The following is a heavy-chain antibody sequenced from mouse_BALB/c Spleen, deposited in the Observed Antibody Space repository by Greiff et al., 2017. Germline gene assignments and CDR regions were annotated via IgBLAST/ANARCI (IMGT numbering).Heavy chain of an antibody. CDR2: ISTYYGDA. V-gene: IGHV1S137*01. Sequence: QVQLQQSGAELVRPGVSVKISCKGSGYTFTDYAMHWVKQSHAKSLEWIGVISTYYGDASYNQKFKGKATMTVDKSSSTAYMELARLTSEDSAIYYCARDYGSSSEGDYWGQGTSVTVSS. J-gene: IGHJ4*01. D-gene: IGHD1-1*01. CDR3: ARDYGSSSEGDY. CDR1: GYTFTDYA.